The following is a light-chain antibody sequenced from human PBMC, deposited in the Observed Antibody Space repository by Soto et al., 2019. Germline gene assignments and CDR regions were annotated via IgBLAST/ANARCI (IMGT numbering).Light chain of an antibody. CDR2: EGS. J-gene: IGLJ3*02. Sequence: QSVLTQPASVSGSPGQSITISCPGTRSDVGSYNLVSWYQQHPGKAPKLMIYEGSKRPSGVSNRFSGSKSGNTASLTISGLQAEDEGYFFCCSYAGTSTWVFGGGTKLTVL. CDR1: RSDVGSYNL. CDR3: CSYAGTSTWV. V-gene: IGLV2-23*01.